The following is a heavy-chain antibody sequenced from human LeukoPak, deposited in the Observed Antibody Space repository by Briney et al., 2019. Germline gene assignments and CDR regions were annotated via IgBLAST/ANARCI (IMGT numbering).Heavy chain of an antibody. CDR1: GLTFSNYA. V-gene: IGHV3-48*04. D-gene: IGHD4-17*01. Sequence: GGSLRLSCAASGLTFSNYALSWVRQAPGKGLEWVSYISSSSSTIYYADSVKGRFTISRDNAKNSLYLQMNSLRAEDTAVYYCARVRDYYYYMDVWGKGTTVTVSS. CDR2: ISSSSSTI. J-gene: IGHJ6*03. CDR3: ARVRDYYYYMDV.